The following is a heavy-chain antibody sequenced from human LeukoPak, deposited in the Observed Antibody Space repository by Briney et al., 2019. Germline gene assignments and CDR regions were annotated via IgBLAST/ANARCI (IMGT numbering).Heavy chain of an antibody. J-gene: IGHJ3*02. Sequence: GESLKISCKGSGYSFTSYWIGWVRQMPGKGLEWMGIIYPGDSDTRYSPSFQGQVTISADKSISTAYLQWSSLKASDTAMYYCARQLDDFAAVYHDAFDIWGQGTMVTVSS. CDR3: ARQLDDFAAVYHDAFDI. V-gene: IGHV5-51*01. CDR2: IYPGDSDT. CDR1: GYSFTSYW. D-gene: IGHD3-3*01.